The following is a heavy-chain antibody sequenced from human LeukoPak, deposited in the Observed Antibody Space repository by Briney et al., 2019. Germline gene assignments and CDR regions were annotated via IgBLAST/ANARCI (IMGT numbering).Heavy chain of an antibody. V-gene: IGHV4-59*01. D-gene: IGHD3-22*01. CDR1: SGSMSSYY. CDR2: IYYTGVT. Sequence: SETLSLTCAVSSGSMSSYYWSWIRQPPGKGLEWIGYIYYTGVTNYSPSLKRRLTISLDTAMQQFSLNRRSVTAADTAMYYCARGGSGYPLDYWGQGTLVTVSS. CDR3: ARGGSGYPLDY. J-gene: IGHJ4*02.